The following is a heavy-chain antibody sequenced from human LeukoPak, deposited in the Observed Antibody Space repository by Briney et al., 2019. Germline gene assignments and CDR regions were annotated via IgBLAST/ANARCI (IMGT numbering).Heavy chain of an antibody. Sequence: SETLSLTCTVSGYSISSGYYWAWIRQSPGKGLEWIGSIYHSGSTDYNPSLKSRVTISVDTSNNQFSLRLTSVTAADTAVYYCSWVASGSYYVFYYMDVWGKGTTVTVSS. CDR2: IYHSGST. CDR3: SWVASGSYYVFYYMDV. V-gene: IGHV4-38-2*02. D-gene: IGHD2-15*01. J-gene: IGHJ6*03. CDR1: GYSISSGYY.